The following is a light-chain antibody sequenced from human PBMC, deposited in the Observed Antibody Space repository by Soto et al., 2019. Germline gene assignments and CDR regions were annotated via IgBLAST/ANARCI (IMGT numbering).Light chain of an antibody. Sequence: EIRVTQCPSALSGSVGDRVTNTCRAGEALSSWLAWYQLKPGKAPKLLIYKASTLKSGLPSRFSGSGSGTEFTLTISSLQPDDFATYYCQQYNIYLWRFGQGTKV. CDR3: QQYNIYLWR. CDR1: EALSSW. V-gene: IGKV1-5*03. CDR2: KAS. J-gene: IGKJ1*01.